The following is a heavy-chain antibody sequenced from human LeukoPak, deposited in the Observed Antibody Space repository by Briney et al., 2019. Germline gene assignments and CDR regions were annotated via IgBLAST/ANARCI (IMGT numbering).Heavy chain of an antibody. V-gene: IGHV4-39*07. Sequence: PSETLSLTCTVSGGSISSYYWGWIRQPPGKGLEWIGSIYYSGSTYYNPSLKSRVTISVDTSKNQFSLKLSSVTAADTAVYYRARDPGSSVYYGDAFDIWGQGTMVTVSS. D-gene: IGHD3-22*01. CDR1: GGSISSYY. CDR3: ARDPGSSVYYGDAFDI. J-gene: IGHJ3*02. CDR2: IYYSGST.